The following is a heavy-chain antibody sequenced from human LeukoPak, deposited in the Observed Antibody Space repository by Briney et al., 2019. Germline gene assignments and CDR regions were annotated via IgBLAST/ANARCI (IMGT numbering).Heavy chain of an antibody. CDR1: GFTVSSYW. CDR2: IKQDGSEK. J-gene: IGHJ4*02. D-gene: IGHD2-2*01. V-gene: IGHV3-7*01. CDR3: AKAPNAGGGPVL. Sequence: GGSLRLSCAASGFTVSSYWMSWVRQAPGKGLEWMANIKQDGSEKYYVDSVKGRFTISRDNAKNSLYLQMNSLRAEDTAGYYCAKAPNAGGGPVLRGQGTLVTVSS.